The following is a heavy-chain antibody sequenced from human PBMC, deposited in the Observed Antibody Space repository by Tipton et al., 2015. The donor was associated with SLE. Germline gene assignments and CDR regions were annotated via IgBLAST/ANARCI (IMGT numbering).Heavy chain of an antibody. D-gene: IGHD3-10*01. CDR2: IYTRETS. Sequence: TLSLTCTVSGGSISDFYWSWVRQPPGKPLEWIAYIYTRETSSYNPSLNSRVMISVDTSKKQFSLKLSSVTAADTAVYYCVRVPYGSEAYYMDVWGKGTTVTVSS. CDR1: GGSISDFY. J-gene: IGHJ6*03. V-gene: IGHV4-4*08. CDR3: VRVPYGSEAYYMDV.